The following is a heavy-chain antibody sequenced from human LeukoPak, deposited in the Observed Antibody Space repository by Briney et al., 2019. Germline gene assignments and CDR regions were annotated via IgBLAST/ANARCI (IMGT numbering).Heavy chain of an antibody. Sequence: GGSLRLAWAASGVTFSSDAMSWVRQAPGKGLEWVSSVSGGGGSTYYADSVKGRFTISRDNSKNTLYLQMNSLRAEDTAVYYCAKDRETGTTGWFDPWGQGTLVTVSS. CDR3: AKDRETGTTGWFDP. V-gene: IGHV3-23*01. J-gene: IGHJ5*02. CDR2: VSGGGGST. D-gene: IGHD1-7*01. CDR1: GVTFSSDA.